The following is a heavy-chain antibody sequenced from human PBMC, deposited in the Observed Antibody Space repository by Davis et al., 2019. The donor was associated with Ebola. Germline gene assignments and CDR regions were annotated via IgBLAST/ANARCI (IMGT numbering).Heavy chain of an antibody. J-gene: IGHJ4*02. D-gene: IGHD6-13*01. V-gene: IGHV3-7*01. CDR1: GFTFSSSW. Sequence: GESLKISCAASGFTFSSSWMTWVRQAPGKGLEWVANIKQDGSEKYCVDSVKGRFTISRDNSKEILYLHMNSLRTEDTAVYYCVRGSSSWDWGQGTLVTVTS. CDR3: VRGSSSWD. CDR2: IKQDGSEK.